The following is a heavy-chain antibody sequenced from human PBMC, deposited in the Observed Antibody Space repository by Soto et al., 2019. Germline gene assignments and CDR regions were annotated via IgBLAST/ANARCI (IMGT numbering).Heavy chain of an antibody. CDR2: IYWDDDK. CDR1: GFSLSTRGVA. CDR3: AHSLGQSPPGE. Sequence: SGPTLVNPTQTLTLTCTFSGFSLSTRGVAVGWIRQPPGKALEWLTLIYWDDDKRFSPSLKSRLTITKDTSKNQVVLIMTDMAPADTATYVCAHSLGQSPPGEWGKGTLVTVAS. D-gene: IGHD3-10*01. J-gene: IGHJ4*02. V-gene: IGHV2-5*02.